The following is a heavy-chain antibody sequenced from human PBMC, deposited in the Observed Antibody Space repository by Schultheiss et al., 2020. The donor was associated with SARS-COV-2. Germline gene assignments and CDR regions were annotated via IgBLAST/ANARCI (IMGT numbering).Heavy chain of an antibody. V-gene: IGHV4-39*01. Sequence: GSLRLSCTVSGGSISSSSYYWGWIRQPPGKGLEWIGSIYYSGSTYYNPSLKSRVTISVDTSKNQFSLKLSSVTAADTAVYYCARVTSGYQFWDFDLWGRGTLVTVSS. D-gene: IGHD2-2*01. CDR1: GGSISSSSYY. J-gene: IGHJ2*01. CDR3: ARVTSGYQFWDFDL. CDR2: IYYSGST.